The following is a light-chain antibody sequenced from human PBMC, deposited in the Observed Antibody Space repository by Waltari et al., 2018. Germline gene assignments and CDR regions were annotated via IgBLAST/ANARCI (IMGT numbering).Light chain of an antibody. CDR1: QDINSY. Sequence: VIWMTQSPSLVSASIGDRVTINCRMSQDINSYLDWFQQKPEKSPDLLIYAASILQSGVPSRFSGSGSGTDFTLTISRLQSEDFATYGGQPYYTFPRPFGQGTKVEI. CDR2: AAS. CDR3: QPYYTFPRP. V-gene: IGKV1D-8*01. J-gene: IGKJ1*01.